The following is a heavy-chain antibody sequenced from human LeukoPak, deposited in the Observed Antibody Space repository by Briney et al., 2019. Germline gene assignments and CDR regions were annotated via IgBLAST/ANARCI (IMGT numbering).Heavy chain of an antibody. D-gene: IGHD4-11*01. J-gene: IGHJ5*02. CDR1: GRSLSSYY. V-gene: IGHV4-59*01. CDR2: IYYTGST. Sequence: SETLPHTCSVSGRSLSSYYWSWIRQSPGKGLEWIGYIYYTGSTYYNPSLKSRVTISLDTSKSQFSLKISFVTAADTAVYYCARTVSNSGYWFDAWGQGTPVTVSS. CDR3: ARTVSNSGYWFDA.